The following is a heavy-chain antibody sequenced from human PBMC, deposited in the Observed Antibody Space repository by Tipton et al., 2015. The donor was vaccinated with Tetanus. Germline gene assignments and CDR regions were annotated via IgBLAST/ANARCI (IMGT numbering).Heavy chain of an antibody. CDR2: IYYSGST. CDR3: AFSSGQMGYWYGMDV. D-gene: IGHD6-19*01. CDR1: GGSISSSSYY. V-gene: IGHV4-39*01. J-gene: IGHJ6*02. Sequence: TLSLTCTVSGGSISSSSYYWGWIRQPPGKGLEWIGSIYYSGSTYYNPSLKSRVTISIDTSKNHFSLKLSSVTAADTAVYYCAFSSGQMGYWYGMDVWGQGTTVTVSS.